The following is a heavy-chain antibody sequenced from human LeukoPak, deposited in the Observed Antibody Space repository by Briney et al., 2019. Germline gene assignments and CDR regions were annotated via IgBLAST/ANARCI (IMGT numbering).Heavy chain of an antibody. CDR3: AKDLEYYYDTSGYYYELSFDY. CDR2: ISGSGGST. J-gene: IGHJ4*02. CDR1: GFTFSTYS. D-gene: IGHD3-22*01. Sequence: GGSLRLSCAASGFTFSTYSMSWVRQAPGKGLEWVSAISGSGGSTYYADSVKGRFTLSRDNSKNTLYLQMNSLRAEDTAVYYCAKDLEYYYDTSGYYYELSFDYWGQGTLVTVSS. V-gene: IGHV3-23*01.